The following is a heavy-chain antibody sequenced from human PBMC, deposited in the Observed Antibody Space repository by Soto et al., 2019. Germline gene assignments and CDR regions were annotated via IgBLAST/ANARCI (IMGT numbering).Heavy chain of an antibody. D-gene: IGHD3-10*01. CDR2: IYTSGST. CDR3: ARVMWFGELYSGMDV. J-gene: IGHJ6*02. Sequence: SETLSLTCTVSGGSISSYYWSWIRQPAGKGLEWIGRIYTSGSTNYNPSLKSRVTMSVDTSKNQFSLKLSSVTAADTAVYYCARVMWFGELYSGMDVWGQGTTVTVSS. CDR1: GGSISSYY. V-gene: IGHV4-4*07.